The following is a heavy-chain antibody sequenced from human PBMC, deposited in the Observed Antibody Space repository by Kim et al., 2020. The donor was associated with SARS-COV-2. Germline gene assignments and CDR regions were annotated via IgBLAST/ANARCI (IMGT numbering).Heavy chain of an antibody. CDR1: GFTFSSYE. J-gene: IGHJ4*02. D-gene: IGHD3-9*01. V-gene: IGHV3-48*03. CDR2: IRSSGSTI. Sequence: GGSLRLSCAASGFTFSSYEMHWVRQAPGKGLEWVAYIRSSGSTIYYADSVKGRFTISRDNAKNSLYLQMNSLRAEDTAVYYCARGPFDWLSDPPDYWGQGTLVTVSS. CDR3: ARGPFDWLSDPPDY.